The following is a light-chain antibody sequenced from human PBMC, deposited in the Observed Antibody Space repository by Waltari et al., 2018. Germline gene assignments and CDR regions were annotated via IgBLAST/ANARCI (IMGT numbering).Light chain of an antibody. J-gene: IGKJ1*01. CDR2: GAS. CDR1: QSVGRT. V-gene: IGKV3-20*01. CDR3: QHYVRLPVT. Sequence: TTRSCRTSQSVGRTLAWYQQKPGQAPRLLIYGASIRATGIPDRFSGSGSGTDFSLTISRLEPEDFAVYYCQHYVRLPVTFGQGTKVEIK.